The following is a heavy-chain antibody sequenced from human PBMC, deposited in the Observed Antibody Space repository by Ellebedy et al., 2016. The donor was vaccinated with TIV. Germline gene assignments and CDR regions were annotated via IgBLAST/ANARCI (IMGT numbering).Heavy chain of an antibody. D-gene: IGHD3-22*01. CDR1: GGSVNNYY. CDR2: IYHSGST. V-gene: IGHV4-59*02. CDR3: ARRGGVRHESSGYRKYYYGMDV. J-gene: IGHJ6*02. Sequence: MPSETLSLTCTVSGGSVNNYYWNWIRQSPGKGLEWIGYIYHSGSTNYNPSLKSRVTMSVDTSKNQFSLKLSSVTAADTAVYYCARRGGVRHESSGYRKYYYGMDVWGQGTTVTVSS.